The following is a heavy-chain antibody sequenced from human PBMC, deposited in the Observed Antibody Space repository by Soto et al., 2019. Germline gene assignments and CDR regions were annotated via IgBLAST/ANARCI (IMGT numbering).Heavy chain of an antibody. J-gene: IGHJ4*02. D-gene: IGHD6-6*01. CDR3: VRGIEARFSFFDY. V-gene: IGHV1-69*02. CDR2: IIPILGIA. Sequence: SVKVSCKASGGTFSSYTISWVRQAPGQGLEWMGRIIPILGIANYAQKFQGRVTITADKSTSTAYMELSSLRSEDTAVYYCVRGIEARFSFFDYCGQGTLVTVSS. CDR1: GGTFSSYT.